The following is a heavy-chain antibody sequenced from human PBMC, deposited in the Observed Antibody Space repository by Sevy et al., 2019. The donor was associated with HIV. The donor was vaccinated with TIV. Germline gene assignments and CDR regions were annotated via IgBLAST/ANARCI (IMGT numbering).Heavy chain of an antibody. CDR3: ARNLWFRELLFDY. J-gene: IGHJ4*02. D-gene: IGHD3-10*01. CDR1: GGSISSSSYY. V-gene: IGHV4-39*01. Sequence: SETLSLTCTVSGGSISSSSYYWGWIRQPPGKGLEWIGSIYYSGSTYYNPSLKSRVTISADTSKNQFSLKLSSVTAADTAVYYCARNLWFRELLFDYWGQGTLVTVSS. CDR2: IYYSGST.